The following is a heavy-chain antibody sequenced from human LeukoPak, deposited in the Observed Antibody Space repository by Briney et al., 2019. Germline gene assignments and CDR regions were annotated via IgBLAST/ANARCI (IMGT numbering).Heavy chain of an antibody. J-gene: IGHJ4*02. CDR3: ARDGVGFDY. CDR2: INVYNGDS. Sequence: ASVKVSCKASGYNFNNYGIDWVRQAPGQGLEWLGWINVYNGDSKYAQKLQGRVSMTTDTSANIVYMELKSLRSDDTAVYYRARDGVGFDYWGQGTLVIVSS. CDR1: GYNFNNYG. D-gene: IGHD2-8*01. V-gene: IGHV1-18*01.